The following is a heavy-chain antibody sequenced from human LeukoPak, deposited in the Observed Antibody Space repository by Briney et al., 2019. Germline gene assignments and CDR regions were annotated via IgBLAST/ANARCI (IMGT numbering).Heavy chain of an antibody. CDR2: IYSDGRT. J-gene: IGHJ6*03. D-gene: IGHD3-16*01. CDR1: GFTVSNKY. V-gene: IGHV3-53*01. Sequence: GGSLRLSCAASGFTVSNKYMTWVRQAPGKGLEWVSLIYSDGRTYYADSVKGRCTISRDNSKNTLYLQMNSLRVEDTAVYYCARETSQKGAHYMDVWGKGTTITISS. CDR3: ARETSQKGAHYMDV.